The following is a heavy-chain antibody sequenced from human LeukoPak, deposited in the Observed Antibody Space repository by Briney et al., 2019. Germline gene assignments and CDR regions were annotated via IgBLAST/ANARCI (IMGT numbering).Heavy chain of an antibody. J-gene: IGHJ4*02. D-gene: IGHD2-21*02. V-gene: IGHV3-23*01. Sequence: GGSLRLSCAASGFTFSSYAMSWVRQAPGKGLEWVSSISSSGGNTYYSDSVKGRFTISRDNSKNTLYLQVSSLRAEDTAVYYCAKRDRPCSGDCSAPYYFDYWGQGTLVTVSS. CDR1: GFTFSSYA. CDR2: ISSSGGNT. CDR3: AKRDRPCSGDCSAPYYFDY.